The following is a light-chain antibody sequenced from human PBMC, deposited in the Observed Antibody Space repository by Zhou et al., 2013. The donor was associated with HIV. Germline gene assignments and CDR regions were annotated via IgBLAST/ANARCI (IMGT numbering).Light chain of an antibody. J-gene: IGKJ5*01. CDR2: DAF. Sequence: EIVLTQSPAIVSLSPGERASLSCKASQSISDLAWYQQKSGQAPRLLIYDAFNRATGVPARFSGSGSGTDFTLTISSLEPEDFAVYYCQQRSNLITFGQGTRLEIK. CDR1: QSISD. V-gene: IGKV3-11*01. CDR3: QQRSNLIT.